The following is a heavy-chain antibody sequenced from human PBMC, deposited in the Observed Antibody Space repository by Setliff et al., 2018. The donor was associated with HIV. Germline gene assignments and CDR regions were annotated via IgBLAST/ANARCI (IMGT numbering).Heavy chain of an antibody. J-gene: IGHJ6*03. V-gene: IGHV4-38-2*01. Sequence: SETLSLTCAVSGYSISSGYSWGWIRQPPGKGLEWIGSIYHRGSTYYNPSLKSRVSISVDTSKNQFSLKVSSVTAADTGVYYCARHSDPPGTSGIFYYYYMDLWGGGTTVTVSS. CDR2: IYHRGST. CDR1: GYSISSGYS. CDR3: ARHSDPPGTSGIFYYYYMDL. D-gene: IGHD1-26*01.